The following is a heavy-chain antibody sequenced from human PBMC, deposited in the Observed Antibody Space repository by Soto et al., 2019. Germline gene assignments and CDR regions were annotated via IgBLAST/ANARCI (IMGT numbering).Heavy chain of an antibody. J-gene: IGHJ4*02. Sequence: QVQLVESGGGVVQPGRSLRLSCAASGFPFTSYGMHWVREGPDKGLERVAIISYDGSDKYYADSVKGRFTISSDNSMNTLYLQMNSLRPEATALYYYVGGQYYLDYGGQGTLVVVSS. CDR1: GFPFTSYG. CDR3: VGGQYYLDY. D-gene: IGHD3-10*01. CDR2: ISYDGSDK. V-gene: IGHV3-30*03.